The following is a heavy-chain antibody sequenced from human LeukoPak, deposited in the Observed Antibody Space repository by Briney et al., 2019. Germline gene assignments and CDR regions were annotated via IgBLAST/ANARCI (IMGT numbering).Heavy chain of an antibody. CDR3: ARRMLENRDAFDI. CDR1: GFTFSNYS. CDR2: IISSASYT. J-gene: IGHJ3*02. V-gene: IGHV3-21*01. Sequence: GGSLRLSCAASGFTFSNYSMNWVRQAPGKGLEWVSSIISSASYTYYADSVKGRFTISRDNAKNSLYLQMNSLRAEDTAVYYCARRMLENRDAFDIWGQGTMVTVSS. D-gene: IGHD1-1*01.